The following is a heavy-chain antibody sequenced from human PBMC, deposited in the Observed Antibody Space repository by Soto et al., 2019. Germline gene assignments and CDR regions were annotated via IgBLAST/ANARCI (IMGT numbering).Heavy chain of an antibody. Sequence: QVQLVESGGGLVKPGGSLRLSCAASGFTFSDYYMSWIRQAPGKGPEWVSYISSSGGTSYYADSVKGRFAISRDNAKNSLYLQMDSLRAEDTAVYYCARDEETDGWYIGSHYWGQGTLVAVSS. CDR2: ISSSGGTS. J-gene: IGHJ4*02. D-gene: IGHD6-19*01. CDR1: GFTFSDYY. V-gene: IGHV3-11*01. CDR3: ARDEETDGWYIGSHY.